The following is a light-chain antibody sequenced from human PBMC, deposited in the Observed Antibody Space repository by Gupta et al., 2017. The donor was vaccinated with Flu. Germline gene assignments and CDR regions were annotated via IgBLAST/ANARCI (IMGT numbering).Light chain of an antibody. CDR1: QSISSY. J-gene: IGKJ4*01. CDR2: AAS. CDR3: RQTDSSSPNT. V-gene: IGKV1-39*01. Sequence: SSRSSAVVVRSVITSRARQSISSYIEWYKQKPVRAPKLLIYAASSLQSAVASRFSGSGNATYSTLSISSRLPEDYAPNFCRQTDSSSPNTFGGGTKVEIK.